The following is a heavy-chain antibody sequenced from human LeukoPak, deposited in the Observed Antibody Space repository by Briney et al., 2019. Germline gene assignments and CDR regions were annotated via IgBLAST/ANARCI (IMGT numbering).Heavy chain of an antibody. CDR2: ITWDGGSA. Sequence: PGGSLRVSCAASGCTFDEHAMHWVRHAPGKGLEWVSLITWDGGSAYYADSVKGRFTISRDNSKNSLFLQMNSLRAEDTALYYCVKGPHYYDTSGDDYYFDYWGQGTLVTVSS. CDR1: GCTFDEHA. V-gene: IGHV3-43D*03. D-gene: IGHD3-22*01. CDR3: VKGPHYYDTSGDDYYFDY. J-gene: IGHJ4*02.